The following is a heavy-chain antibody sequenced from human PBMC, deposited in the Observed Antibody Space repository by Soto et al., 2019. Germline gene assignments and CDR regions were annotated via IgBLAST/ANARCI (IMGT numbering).Heavy chain of an antibody. Sequence: SETLSLTCAVYGGSFSGYYWSWIRQPPGKGLEWIGEINHSGSTNYNPSLKSRVTISVDTSKNQFSLYLQMNSLRAEDTAVYYCAREQVVPAAAAAFDIWGQGTMVTVSS. CDR3: AREQVVPAAAAAFDI. J-gene: IGHJ3*02. CDR1: GGSFSGYY. D-gene: IGHD2-2*01. V-gene: IGHV4-34*01. CDR2: INHSGST.